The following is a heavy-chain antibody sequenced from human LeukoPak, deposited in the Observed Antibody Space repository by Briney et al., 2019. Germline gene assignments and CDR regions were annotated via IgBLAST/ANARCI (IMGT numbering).Heavy chain of an antibody. V-gene: IGHV5-51*01. CDR2: IYPGDSDT. J-gene: IGHJ4*02. Sequence: GESLKISCKGSGYSFTSYWIGWVRQMPGKGLEWMGIIYPGDSDTRYSPSFQGQVTISADKFISTAYLQWSSLKTSDTAMYYCARGSYCSGGSCYFDYWGQGTLVTVSS. CDR3: ARGSYCSGGSCYFDY. D-gene: IGHD2-15*01. CDR1: GYSFTSYW.